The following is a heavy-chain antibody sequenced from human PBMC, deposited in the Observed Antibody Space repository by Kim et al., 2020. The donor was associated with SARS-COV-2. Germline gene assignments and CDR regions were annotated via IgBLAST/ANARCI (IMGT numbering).Heavy chain of an antibody. J-gene: IGHJ5*02. V-gene: IGHV1-2*02. D-gene: IGHD3-22*01. CDR1: GYTFTGYY. CDR3: ARRASITMIVVVYNWFDP. CDR2: INPNSGGT. Sequence: ASVKVSCKASGYTFTGYYMHWVRQAPGQGLEWMGWINPNSGGTNYAQKFQGRVTMTRDTSISTAYMELSRLRSDDTAVYYCARRASITMIVVVYNWFDPWGQAILVTVSS.